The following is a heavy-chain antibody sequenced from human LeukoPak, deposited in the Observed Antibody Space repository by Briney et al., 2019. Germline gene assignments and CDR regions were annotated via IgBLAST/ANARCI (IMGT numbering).Heavy chain of an antibody. D-gene: IGHD5-18*01. Sequence: ASVKVSCKASNYTFTSYGISWVRQAPGQGLEWMAWINAYNGDTNYAQKLQGRVTLTTETSTSTAYMELSSLRSEDTAVYYCARDKGYSYGTNWFDPWGQGTLVTVSS. CDR3: ARDKGYSYGTNWFDP. CDR2: INAYNGDT. V-gene: IGHV1-18*01. CDR1: NYTFTSYG. J-gene: IGHJ5*02.